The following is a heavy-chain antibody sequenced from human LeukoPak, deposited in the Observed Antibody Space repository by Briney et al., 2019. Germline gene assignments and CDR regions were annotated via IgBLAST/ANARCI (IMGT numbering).Heavy chain of an antibody. CDR3: ARDEGQLLWFGASYYYYGMDV. V-gene: IGHV3-7*01. Sequence: GGSLRLSCAASGFTFSSYWMSWVRQAPGKGLEWVANIKQDGSEKYYVDSVKGRFTISRDNAKNSLYLQMNSLRAEDTAVCYCARDEGQLLWFGASYYYYGMDVWGQGTTVTVSS. D-gene: IGHD3-10*01. J-gene: IGHJ6*02. CDR2: IKQDGSEK. CDR1: GFTFSSYW.